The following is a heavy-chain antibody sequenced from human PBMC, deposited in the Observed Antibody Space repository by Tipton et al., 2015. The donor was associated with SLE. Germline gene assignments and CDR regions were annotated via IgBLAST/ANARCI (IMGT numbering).Heavy chain of an antibody. V-gene: IGHV4-59*08. CDR2: TFYRGNT. D-gene: IGHD6-6*01. CDR1: DDSIFTYY. J-gene: IGHJ6*02. Sequence: LRLSCTVSDDSIFTYYWSWIRQPPGKGLEWIGNTFYRGNTDYNPSLKSRVTISLDTPKNQFSLKLSSVTAADTALYFCARHLGAARSPWYYFYGMDVWGQGTTVTVSS. CDR3: ARHLGAARSPWYYFYGMDV.